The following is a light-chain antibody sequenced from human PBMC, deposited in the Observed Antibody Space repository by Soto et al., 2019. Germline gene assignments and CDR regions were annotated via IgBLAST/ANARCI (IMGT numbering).Light chain of an antibody. V-gene: IGKV1-5*01. Sequence: DIQMTQSPSTLSASVGDRVTITCRASQSISSWLAWYQQKPGKAPKLLIYDASSLESGVPSRFSGGGSGTEFTLTISSLQPDDFATYYCQQYNSYWLTFGGGTKVDIK. J-gene: IGKJ4*01. CDR1: QSISSW. CDR3: QQYNSYWLT. CDR2: DAS.